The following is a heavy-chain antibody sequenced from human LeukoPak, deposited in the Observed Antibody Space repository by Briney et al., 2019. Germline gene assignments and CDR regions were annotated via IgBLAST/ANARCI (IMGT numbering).Heavy chain of an antibody. CDR2: IYHSGST. CDR1: GGSISSGGYS. CDR3: ARALFYDGGNSGSLWYFDL. D-gene: IGHD4-23*01. Sequence: SETLSLTCAVSGGSISSGGYSWSWIRQPPGKGLEWIGYIYHSGSTYYNPSLKSRVTISVDRSKNQFSLKLSSVTAADTAVYYCARALFYDGGNSGSLWYFDLWGRGTLVTVSS. V-gene: IGHV4-30-2*01. J-gene: IGHJ2*01.